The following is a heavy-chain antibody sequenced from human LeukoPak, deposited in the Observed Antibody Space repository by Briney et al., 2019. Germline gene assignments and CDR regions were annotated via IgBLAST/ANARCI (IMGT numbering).Heavy chain of an antibody. CDR2: IYTSGST. J-gene: IGHJ4*02. CDR1: GGSISSYY. Sequence: MPSETLSLTCTVSGGSISSYYWSWVRQPPGKGLEWIGYIYTSGSTNYNPSLKSRVTISVDTSKNQFSLKLSSVTAADTAVYYCASLSMVRGVYLFDYWGQGTLVTVSS. CDR3: ASLSMVRGVYLFDY. D-gene: IGHD3-10*01. V-gene: IGHV4-4*09.